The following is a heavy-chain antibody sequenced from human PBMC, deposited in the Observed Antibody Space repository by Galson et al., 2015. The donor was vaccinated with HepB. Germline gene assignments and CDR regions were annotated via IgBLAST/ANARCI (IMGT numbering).Heavy chain of an antibody. J-gene: IGHJ4*02. CDR1: GFTFSSYA. V-gene: IGHV3-30-3*01. CDR3: ARDFNRHFDY. Sequence: SLRLSCAASGFTFSSYAMHWVRQAPGKGLEWVAVISYDGSNKYYADSVKGRFTISRDNSKNTLYLQMNSLRAEDTAVYYFARDFNRHFDYWGQGTLVTVSS. D-gene: IGHD1-14*01. CDR2: ISYDGSNK.